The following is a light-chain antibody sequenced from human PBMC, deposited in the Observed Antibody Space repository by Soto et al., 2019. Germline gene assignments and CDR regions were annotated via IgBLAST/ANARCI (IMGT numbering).Light chain of an antibody. Sequence: DIQMPQSPSSLSASVGDRVTITCQESQDISNYLNWYQQKPGKAPKLLIYDASNLETGVPSSFSGSGSGTDFTFTISSLQPEDIATYYCQQYDNRPLTFGGGTKVEIK. J-gene: IGKJ4*01. CDR1: QDISNY. CDR2: DAS. CDR3: QQYDNRPLT. V-gene: IGKV1-33*01.